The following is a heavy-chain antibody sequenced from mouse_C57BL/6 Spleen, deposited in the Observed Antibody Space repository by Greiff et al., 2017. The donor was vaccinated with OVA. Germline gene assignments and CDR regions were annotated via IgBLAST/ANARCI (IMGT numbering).Heavy chain of an antibody. CDR3: ARGDDCSSHGGAMDC. Sequence: VQLKQSVAELVRPGASVKLSCTASGFNIKNTYMHWVKQRPEQGLEWIGRIDPANGNTRYAPKFQGKATLTADTSFNTACLQRSSLTSDGTAIYYCARGDDCSSHGGAMDCWGQGTSVTVSS. J-gene: IGHJ4*01. CDR2: IDPANGNT. CDR1: GFNIKNTY. D-gene: IGHD1-1*01. V-gene: IGHV14-3*01.